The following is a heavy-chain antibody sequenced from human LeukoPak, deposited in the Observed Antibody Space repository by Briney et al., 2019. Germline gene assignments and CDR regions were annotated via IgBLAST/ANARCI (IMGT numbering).Heavy chain of an antibody. Sequence: PSETLSLTCAVYGGSFSGYYWSWIRQPPGKGLEWIGEVNHSGSSKYSPSLKSRVTISVDTSKNQFSLKLSSVTAADTAVYYCARAPPGSGYYFYFDYWGQGTLVTASS. V-gene: IGHV4-34*01. D-gene: IGHD3-22*01. CDR2: VNHSGSS. CDR1: GGSFSGYY. CDR3: ARAPPGSGYYFYFDY. J-gene: IGHJ4*02.